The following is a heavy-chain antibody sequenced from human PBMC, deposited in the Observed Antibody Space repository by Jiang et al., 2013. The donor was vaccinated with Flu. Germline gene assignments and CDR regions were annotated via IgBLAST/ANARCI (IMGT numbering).Heavy chain of an antibody. CDR2: IYPGDSDT. J-gene: IGHJ4*02. D-gene: IGHD6-13*01. V-gene: IGHV5-51*01. Sequence: KGLEWMGIIYPGDSDTRYSPSFQGQVTISADKSISTAYLQWSSLKASDTAMYYCARRAAAGLDYWGQGTLVTVSS. CDR3: ARRAAAGLDY.